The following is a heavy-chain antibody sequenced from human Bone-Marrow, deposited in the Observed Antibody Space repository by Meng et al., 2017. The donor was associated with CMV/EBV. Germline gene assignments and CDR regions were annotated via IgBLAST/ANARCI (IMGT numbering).Heavy chain of an antibody. CDR2: INPNSGGT. CDR1: GYTFTGYY. CDR3: ARAHCSSTSCLIDY. D-gene: IGHD2-2*01. J-gene: IGHJ4*02. Sequence: VQLAQSGAEVKKPGASVKVSCKASGYTFTGYYMHWVRQAPGQGLEWMGWINPNSGGTNYAQKFQGRVTMTRDTSISTAYMKLSRLRSDDTAVYYCARAHCSSTSCLIDYWGQGTLVTVSS. V-gene: IGHV1-2*02.